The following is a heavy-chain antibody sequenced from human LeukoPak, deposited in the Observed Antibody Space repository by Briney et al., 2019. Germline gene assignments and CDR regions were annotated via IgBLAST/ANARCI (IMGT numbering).Heavy chain of an antibody. Sequence: GGSLRLSCAASGFTFSNYGMHWVRQAPGKGLEWVAVIWYDGSNKYYADSVKGRFTISRDNSKNTLYLQMNSLRAEDTAVYYCARERGRGRDSPWFDYWGQGTLVTVSS. D-gene: IGHD1-26*01. CDR2: IWYDGSNK. CDR1: GFTFSNYG. CDR3: ARERGRGRDSPWFDY. V-gene: IGHV3-33*01. J-gene: IGHJ4*02.